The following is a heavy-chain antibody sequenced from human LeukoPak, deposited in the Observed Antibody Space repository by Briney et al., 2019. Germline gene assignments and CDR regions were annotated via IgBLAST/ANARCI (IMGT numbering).Heavy chain of an antibody. CDR3: AREYDFWSGYYSPTRGYFGY. D-gene: IGHD3-3*01. J-gene: IGHJ4*02. V-gene: IGHV3-30*02. CDR2: IRYDGSNK. CDR1: GFTISGSG. Sequence: GGSLSLSCAASGFTISGSGMHWIGQGPGKGLEGLTFIRYDGSNKYYSDSVKGRFTISRDNSKNTRYLQMDSLRAEDTAVYYCAREYDFWSGYYSPTRGYFGYWGQGTLVTVSS.